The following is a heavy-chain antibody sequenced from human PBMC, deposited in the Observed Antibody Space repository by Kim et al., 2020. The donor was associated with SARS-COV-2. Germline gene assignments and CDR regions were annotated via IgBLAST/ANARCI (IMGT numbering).Heavy chain of an antibody. J-gene: IGHJ4*02. D-gene: IGHD4-17*01. Sequence: YNAESVKGRFTISRDNSKNTLYLPMNSLRAEDTAVYYCARSMTTLMYFDYWGQGTLVTVSS. V-gene: IGHV3-33*01. CDR3: ARSMTTLMYFDY.